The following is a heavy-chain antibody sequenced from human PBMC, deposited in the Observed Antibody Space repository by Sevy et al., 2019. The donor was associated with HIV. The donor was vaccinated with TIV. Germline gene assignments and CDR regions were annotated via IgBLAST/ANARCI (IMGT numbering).Heavy chain of an antibody. J-gene: IGHJ4*02. CDR2: IRYDGGNK. CDR3: AKSTIAARPLPDY. CDR1: GFTFSSYG. V-gene: IGHV3-30*02. Sequence: GGSLRLSCAASGFTFSSYGMHWVHQAPGKGLEWVAFIRYDGGNKYYADSVKGRFTISRDNSKNTLYLQMNSLRAEDTAVYYCAKSTIAARPLPDYWGQGTLVTVSS. D-gene: IGHD6-6*01.